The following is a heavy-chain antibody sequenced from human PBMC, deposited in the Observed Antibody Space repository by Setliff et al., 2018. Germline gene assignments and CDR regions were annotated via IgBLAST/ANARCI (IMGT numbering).Heavy chain of an antibody. V-gene: IGHV4-61*09. CDR3: ARGVSSVSWTPRY. Sequence: PSETLSLTCTVSGGSISSGNYYWSWIRQPAGKAPEWIGHIYTSGGTNYNPSLKSRVTISVDMSKNQFSLKLSSVIAADTAVYYCARGVSSVSWTPRYWGRGILVTVSS. CDR2: IYTSGGT. D-gene: IGHD6-19*01. J-gene: IGHJ4*02. CDR1: GGSISSGNYY.